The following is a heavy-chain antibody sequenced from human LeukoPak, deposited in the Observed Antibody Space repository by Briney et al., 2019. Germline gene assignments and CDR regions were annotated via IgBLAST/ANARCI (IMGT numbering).Heavy chain of an antibody. V-gene: IGHV1-2*02. Sequence: GASVKVSCKASGYTLTDSYMHWVRQAPGQGLDYMGCINPNNGDINYAQKFQGRIIMTRDTSINTVYMELSSLRSDDTALYYCVREDCSSISNCHQDFDYWGQGSLVTVSS. D-gene: IGHD2-2*01. CDR2: INPNNGDI. CDR1: GYTLTDSY. J-gene: IGHJ4*02. CDR3: VREDCSSISNCHQDFDY.